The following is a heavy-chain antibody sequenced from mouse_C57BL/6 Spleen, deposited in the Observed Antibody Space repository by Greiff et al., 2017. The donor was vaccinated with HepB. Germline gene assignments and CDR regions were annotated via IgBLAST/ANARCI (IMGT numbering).Heavy chain of an antibody. CDR2: INYDGSST. CDR3: ARGRGDWYFDV. J-gene: IGHJ1*03. CDR1: GFTFSDYY. V-gene: IGHV5-16*01. Sequence: EVQLQESEGGLVQPGRSMKLSCTASGFTFSDYYMAWVRQVPEKGLEWVANINYDGSSTYYLDSLKSRFIISRDNAKNILYLQMSSLKSEDTATYYCARGRGDWYFDVWGTGTTVTVSS.